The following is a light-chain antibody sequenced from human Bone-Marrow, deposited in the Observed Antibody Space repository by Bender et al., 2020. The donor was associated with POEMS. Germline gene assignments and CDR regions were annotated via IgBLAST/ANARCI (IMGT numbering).Light chain of an antibody. Sequence: SYEVTQPPSVSVSPGQTASITCSGDDLGDKYVAWYQQKPGQSPVLVIYQDTKRPSGIPERFSGSNSGNTANLTISGTQAMDVANYYCQAWDTYSVIFGGGTKLTDL. CDR1: DLGDKY. J-gene: IGLJ2*01. CDR2: QDT. CDR3: QAWDTYSVI. V-gene: IGLV3-1*01.